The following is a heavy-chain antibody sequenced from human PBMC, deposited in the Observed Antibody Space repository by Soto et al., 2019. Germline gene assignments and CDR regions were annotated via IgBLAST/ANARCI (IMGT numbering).Heavy chain of an antibody. Sequence: PGGSLRLSCVASGFTFSSYGMNWVRQGPGKGLEWLSSISKSGTTTYYADTVKGRFTISRDNAKNSLYLQMNSLRAEDTAFFYCAITMVWGAISDYYYGIDVWGQGTTVTVSS. CDR2: ISKSGTTT. D-gene: IGHD3-10*01. CDR3: AITMVWGAISDYYYGIDV. V-gene: IGHV3-48*03. CDR1: GFTFSSYG. J-gene: IGHJ6*02.